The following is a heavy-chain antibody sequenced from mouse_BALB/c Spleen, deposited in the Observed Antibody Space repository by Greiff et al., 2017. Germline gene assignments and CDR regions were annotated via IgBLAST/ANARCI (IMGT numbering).Heavy chain of an antibody. CDR1: GFTFSSFG. D-gene: IGHD1-1*02. CDR2: ISSGSSTI. J-gene: IGHJ2*01. Sequence: EVKLMESGGGLVQPGGSRKLSCAASGFTFSSFGMHWVRQAPDKGLEWVAYISSGSSTIYYADTVKGRFTISRDNPKNTLFLQMTSLRSEDTAMYYCARAGSYTYYFDYWGQGTTLTVSS. CDR3: ARAGSYTYYFDY. V-gene: IGHV5-17*02.